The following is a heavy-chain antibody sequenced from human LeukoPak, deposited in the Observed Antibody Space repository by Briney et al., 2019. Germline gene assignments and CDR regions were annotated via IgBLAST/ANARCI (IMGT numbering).Heavy chain of an antibody. CDR2: IYSGGST. V-gene: IGHV3-53*01. D-gene: IGHD4-17*01. J-gene: IGHJ4*02. CDR3: ARIPKTTYFDY. Sequence: GGSLRLSCAASGFTVSSTYMSWVRQAPGKGVEWVSVIYSGGSTDYADSVKGRFTISRDNSENTLHLQMNSLRAEDTAVYYCARIPKTTYFDYWGQGTLVTVSS. CDR1: GFTVSSTY.